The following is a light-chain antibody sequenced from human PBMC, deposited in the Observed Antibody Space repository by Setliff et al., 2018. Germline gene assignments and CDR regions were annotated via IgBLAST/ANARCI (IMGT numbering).Light chain of an antibody. J-gene: IGLJ1*01. CDR1: SRDIGDYIY. CDR3: SSFTDSSILL. CDR2: DVT. V-gene: IGLV2-14*03. Sequence: SALTQPASVSGSPGQSITISCTETSRDIGDYIYVSWYQQHPGKAPKLMIYDVTNRPPGVSNRFSGSKSGNTASLTISGLQAEDEAEYYCSSFTDSSILLFGTGTKVTVL.